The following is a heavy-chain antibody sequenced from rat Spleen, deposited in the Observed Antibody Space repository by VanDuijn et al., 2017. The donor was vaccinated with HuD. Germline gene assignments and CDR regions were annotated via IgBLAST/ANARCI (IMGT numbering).Heavy chain of an antibody. J-gene: IGHJ2*01. D-gene: IGHD1-9*01. Sequence: EVQLVESGGGLVQPGRSLKLSCVASGFTFKNYWMTWVRQAPGTGLEWIASITNTGSNTYYSDPVKGRFSISRQNAESTLYLQMESLRSEDTAIYYCAKVTYYGYYYFDYWGQGVMVTVSS. CDR1: GFTFKNYW. V-gene: IGHV5-31*01. CDR3: AKVTYYGYYYFDY. CDR2: ITNTGSNT.